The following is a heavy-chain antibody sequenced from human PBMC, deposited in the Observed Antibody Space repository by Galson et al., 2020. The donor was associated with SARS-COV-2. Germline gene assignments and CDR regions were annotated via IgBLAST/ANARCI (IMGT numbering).Heavy chain of an antibody. Sequence: SEPLSLPCAVSATSISSGSYSWHWIRQPPGKGLEWIGYISHSGGTYYNPSLKRRVTISGDRSKNQFSLRLSSVTAADTAVYYCARLHYGEYAPEAFDIWGPGTRVTVAS. CDR1: ATSISSGSYS. CDR2: ISHSGGT. CDR3: ARLHYGEYAPEAFDI. V-gene: IGHV4-30-2*01. D-gene: IGHD4-17*01. J-gene: IGHJ3*02.